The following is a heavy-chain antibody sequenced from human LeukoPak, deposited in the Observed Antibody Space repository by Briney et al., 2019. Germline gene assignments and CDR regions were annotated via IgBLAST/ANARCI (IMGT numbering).Heavy chain of an antibody. Sequence: ASVKVSCKASGGTFSSYAISWVRQAPGQGLEWMGGIIPIFGTANYAQKFQGRVTITADESTSTVYMELSSLRSGDTAVYYCARGRGAARTVFDFWGQGTLVTVSS. CDR1: GGTFSSYA. V-gene: IGHV1-69*13. D-gene: IGHD6-6*01. J-gene: IGHJ4*02. CDR3: ARGRGAARTVFDF. CDR2: IIPIFGTA.